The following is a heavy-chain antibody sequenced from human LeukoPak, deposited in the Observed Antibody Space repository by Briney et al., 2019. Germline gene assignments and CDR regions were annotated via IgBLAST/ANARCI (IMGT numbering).Heavy chain of an antibody. V-gene: IGHV4-61*02. CDR2: IYTSGST. Sequence: SETLSLTCTVSGDSITSGTYYWTWIRQPAGKGLEWIGRIYTSGSTNYNPSLKSRVTISLDTSKNHFSLKLSSVTAADTAVYYCARVYYSNSYDYWYFDLWGRGTLVTVS. CDR3: ARVYYSNSYDYWYFDL. CDR1: GDSITSGTYY. D-gene: IGHD6-13*01. J-gene: IGHJ2*01.